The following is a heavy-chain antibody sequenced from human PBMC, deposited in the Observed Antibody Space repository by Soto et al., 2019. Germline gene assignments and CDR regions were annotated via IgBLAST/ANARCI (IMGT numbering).Heavy chain of an antibody. CDR3: ASSYTGYLDN. CDR2: IYYNGNT. Sequence: SETLSLTCSVSGGSMSSGAYYWNWVRQHPGKGLEWIAYIYYNGNTYYNPSLRSRITISVDTSKNQFSLELTSVTDADTAVYYCASSYTGYLDNWGQGTLVTVSS. CDR1: GGSMSSGAYY. V-gene: IGHV4-31*03. J-gene: IGHJ4*02. D-gene: IGHD3-9*01.